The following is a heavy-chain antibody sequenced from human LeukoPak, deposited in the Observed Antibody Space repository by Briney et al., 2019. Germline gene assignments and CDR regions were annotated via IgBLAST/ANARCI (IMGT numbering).Heavy chain of an antibody. CDR2: IYHSGST. D-gene: IGHD3-22*01. Sequence: SETLSLTCTVSGYSISSGYYWGWIRQPPGKGLEWIGSIYHSGSTYYNPSLKSRVTISVDTSKNQFSLKLSSVTAADPAVYYCAREGDSSGYYPFDYWGQGTLVTVSS. V-gene: IGHV4-38-2*02. CDR3: AREGDSSGYYPFDY. CDR1: GYSISSGYY. J-gene: IGHJ4*02.